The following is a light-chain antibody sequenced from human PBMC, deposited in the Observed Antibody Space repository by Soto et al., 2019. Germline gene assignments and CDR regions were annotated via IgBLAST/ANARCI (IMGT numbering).Light chain of an antibody. J-gene: IGKJ5*01. CDR1: QSIRTD. Sequence: EVVMTQSPATLSVSPGERATLSCRASQSIRTDLAWYQQKPGQAPSLLIFSASTRATGVPARFSGSGSGTDFTLTISSLQSEDLAVYYCEQYNNWPITFGQGTRLEIK. CDR3: EQYNNWPIT. CDR2: SAS. V-gene: IGKV3-15*01.